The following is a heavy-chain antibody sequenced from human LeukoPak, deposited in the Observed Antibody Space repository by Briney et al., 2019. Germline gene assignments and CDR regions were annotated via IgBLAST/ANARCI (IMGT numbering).Heavy chain of an antibody. CDR3: ARDAPFGQYLDY. D-gene: IGHD3-16*01. CDR1: GFTFSGSA. J-gene: IGHJ4*02. Sequence: GGSLRLSCAASGFTFSGSAMHWVRQAPGKGLEWVAVISYDGSNKYYADSVKGRFTISRDNSKNALYLQMNSLRAEDTAVYYCARDAPFGQYLDYWGQGTLVTVSS. CDR2: ISYDGSNK. V-gene: IGHV3-30-3*01.